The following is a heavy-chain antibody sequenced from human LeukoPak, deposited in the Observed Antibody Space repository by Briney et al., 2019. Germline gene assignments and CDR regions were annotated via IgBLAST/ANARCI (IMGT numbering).Heavy chain of an antibody. Sequence: PGGSLRLSCAASGFNFSSHWMSWVRQAPGKGLVWVSRLNGDGSTTNYADSVKGRFTISRENAQNTLTLQMNTLRAEDTALYYCARGWSDFFDTTGYYNFLDYWGQGTVVTVAA. CDR2: LNGDGSTT. J-gene: IGHJ4*02. CDR1: GFNFSSHW. V-gene: IGHV3-74*01. D-gene: IGHD3-9*01. CDR3: ARGWSDFFDTTGYYNFLDY.